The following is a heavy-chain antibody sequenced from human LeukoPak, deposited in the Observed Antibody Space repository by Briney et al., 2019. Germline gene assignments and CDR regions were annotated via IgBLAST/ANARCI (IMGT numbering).Heavy chain of an antibody. CDR1: GYTFTGYY. CDR3: ARVTVAGTGNWFDP. J-gene: IGHJ5*02. D-gene: IGHD6-19*01. Sequence: ASVKVSCKASGYTFTGYYMHWVRPAPGQGLAWMGWINPNSGGTNYAQKFQGRVTMTRDTSISTAYMELSRLRSDDTAVYYCARVTVAGTGNWFDPWGQGTLVSVSS. V-gene: IGHV1-2*02. CDR2: INPNSGGT.